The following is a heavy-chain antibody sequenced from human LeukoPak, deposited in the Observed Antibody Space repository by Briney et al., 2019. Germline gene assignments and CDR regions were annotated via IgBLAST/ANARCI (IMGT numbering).Heavy chain of an antibody. CDR1: GGSISSYY. D-gene: IGHD3-10*01. J-gene: IGHJ5*02. Sequence: SETLSLTCTVSGGSISSYYWSWIRQPAGKGLEWIGRIYTSGSTNYNPSLKSRVTMSVDTSKNQFSLKLSSVTAADTAVYYCARDLEHYYGSGSYYWFDPWGQGTLVTVSS. V-gene: IGHV4-4*07. CDR3: ARDLEHYYGSGSYYWFDP. CDR2: IYTSGST.